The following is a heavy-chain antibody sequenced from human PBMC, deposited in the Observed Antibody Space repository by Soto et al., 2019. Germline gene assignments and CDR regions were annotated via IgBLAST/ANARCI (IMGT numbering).Heavy chain of an antibody. CDR3: ARGTATVVYYYYYGMDV. CDR1: GYTFTSYD. CDR2: MNPNSGNT. V-gene: IGHV1-8*01. D-gene: IGHD4-17*01. J-gene: IGHJ6*02. Sequence: ASVKVSCKASGYTFTSYDINWVRQATGQGLEWMGWMNPNSGNTGYAQKFQGRVTMTRNTSISTAYMELSSLRSEDTAVYYCARGTATVVYYYYYGMDVWGQGTTVTXSS.